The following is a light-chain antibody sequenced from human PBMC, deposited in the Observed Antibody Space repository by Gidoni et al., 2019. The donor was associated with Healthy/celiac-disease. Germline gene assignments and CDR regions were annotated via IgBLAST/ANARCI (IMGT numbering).Light chain of an antibody. CDR2: GAS. V-gene: IGKV3-20*01. CDR1: QSVSSSY. J-gene: IGKJ5*01. CDR3: QQYGSSPRVT. Sequence: IVLTQFPGTLSLSPGERATLSCRASQSVSSSYLAWYQQKPGKAPRLLIYGASSRATGIPDRFSGSGSGTDFTLTISRLEPEDFAVYYCQQYGSSPRVTFGQETRLEIK.